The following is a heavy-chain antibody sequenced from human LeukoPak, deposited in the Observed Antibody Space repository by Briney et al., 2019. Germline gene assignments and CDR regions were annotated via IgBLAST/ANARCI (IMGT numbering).Heavy chain of an antibody. CDR3: ARVTGYMIEDYFDY. J-gene: IGHJ4*02. D-gene: IGHD3-22*01. V-gene: IGHV4-38-2*02. CDR2: INHSGST. CDR1: GYSISSGYY. Sequence: PSETLSLTCTVSGYSISSGYYWGWIRQPPGKGLEWIGEINHSGSTNYNPSLKSRVTISVDTSKNQFSLKLSSVTAADTAVYYCARVTGYMIEDYFDYWGQGILVTVSS.